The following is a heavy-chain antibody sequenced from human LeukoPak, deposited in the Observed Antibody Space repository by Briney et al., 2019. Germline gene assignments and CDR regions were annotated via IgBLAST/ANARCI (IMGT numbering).Heavy chain of an antibody. CDR2: MNPNSGST. CDR3: ARGLPSTGRGYSGYDSVIFDP. V-gene: IGHV1-8*01. J-gene: IGHJ5*02. D-gene: IGHD5-12*01. Sequence: ASVKVSCKASGYTFTSYDINWVRQATGQGLEWMGWMNPNSGSTGYAQKFQGRVTMTRNTSISTAYMELSSLRSEDTAVYYCARGLPSTGRGYSGYDSVIFDPWGQGTLVTVSS. CDR1: GYTFTSYD.